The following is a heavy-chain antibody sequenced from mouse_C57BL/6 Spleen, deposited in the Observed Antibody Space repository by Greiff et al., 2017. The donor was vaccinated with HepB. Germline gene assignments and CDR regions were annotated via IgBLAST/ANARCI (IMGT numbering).Heavy chain of an antibody. Sequence: EVQLQASGGGLVKPGRSLNLSCAASGFTFCSYAMSWVRQTPEKRLEWVATISDGGSYTYYPDNVKGRFSISRDNAKNNLYLQMSHLKSEYTAMYYDARDMAAMYYFYYWGQGTTLTVSS. CDR1: GFTFCSYA. CDR3: ARDMAAMYYFYY. V-gene: IGHV5-4*01. J-gene: IGHJ2*01. D-gene: IGHD1-1*02. CDR2: ISDGGSYT.